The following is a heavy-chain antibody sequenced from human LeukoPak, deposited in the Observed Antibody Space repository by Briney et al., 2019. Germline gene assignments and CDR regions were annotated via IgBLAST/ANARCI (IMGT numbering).Heavy chain of an antibody. CDR2: INHSGST. V-gene: IGHV4-34*01. J-gene: IGHJ4*02. Sequence: GSLRLSCAASGFTFSSYWMSWIRQPPGKGLEWIGEINHSGSTNYNPSLKSRVTISVDTSKNQFSLKLSSVTAADTAVYYCARGVWDWGQGTLVTVSS. CDR3: ARGVWD. CDR1: GFTFSSYW. D-gene: IGHD1-26*01.